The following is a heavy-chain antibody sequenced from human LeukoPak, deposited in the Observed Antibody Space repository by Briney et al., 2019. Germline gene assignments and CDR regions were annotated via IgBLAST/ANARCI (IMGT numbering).Heavy chain of an antibody. V-gene: IGHV1-69*04. J-gene: IGHJ6*02. D-gene: IGHD6-13*01. CDR1: GGTFSSYA. Sequence: SVKVSCKASGGTFSSYAISWVRQAPGQGLEWMGRIIPILGIANYAQKFQGRVTITADKSTSTAYMGLSSLRSEDTAVYYCASPKGSSSWYRSPYYYYGMDVWGQGTTVTVSS. CDR3: ASPKGSSSWYRSPYYYYGMDV. CDR2: IIPILGIA.